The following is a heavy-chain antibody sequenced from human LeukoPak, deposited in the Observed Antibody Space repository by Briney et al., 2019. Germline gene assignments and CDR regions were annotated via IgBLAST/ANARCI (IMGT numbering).Heavy chain of an antibody. CDR3: AREAGLERRPHGDAFDI. CDR1: GYTFTSYY. J-gene: IGHJ3*02. Sequence: ASVKVSCKASGYTFTSYYMHWERQAPGQGLEWMGMISPSSGNADYAQKFQGRITMTRDMSTYTVYMELSSLGSDDTAVYYRAREAGLERRPHGDAFDIWGQGTMVTVSS. CDR2: ISPSSGNA. D-gene: IGHD1-1*01. V-gene: IGHV1-46*01.